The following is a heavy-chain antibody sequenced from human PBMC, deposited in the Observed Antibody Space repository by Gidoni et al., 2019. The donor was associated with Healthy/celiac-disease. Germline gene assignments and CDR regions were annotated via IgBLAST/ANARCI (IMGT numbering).Heavy chain of an antibody. CDR2: IIPIFGTA. D-gene: IGHD3-9*01. CDR3: ARDRGNYYDILTAYYYYGMDV. V-gene: IGHV1-69*01. J-gene: IGHJ6*02. Sequence: GQGLEWMGGIIPIFGTANYAQKFQGRVTITADESTSTAYMELSSLRSEDTAVYYCARDRGNYYDILTAYYYYGMDVWGQGTTVTVSS.